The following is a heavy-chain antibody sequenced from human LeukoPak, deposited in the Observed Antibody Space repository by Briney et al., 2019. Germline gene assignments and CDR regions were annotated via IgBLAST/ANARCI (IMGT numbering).Heavy chain of an antibody. CDR3: AKDQGYYYDSSGSYLIDH. V-gene: IGHV3-30*04. J-gene: IGHJ4*02. CDR1: GFTFSNYA. Sequence: GGSLRLSCAASGFTFSNYAIHWVRQAPGKGLEWVAVISYDGSNKYYADSVKGRFTISRDNSKNTLYLQMNSLRAEDTAVYYCAKDQGYYYDSSGSYLIDHWGQGTLVTVSS. CDR2: ISYDGSNK. D-gene: IGHD3-22*01.